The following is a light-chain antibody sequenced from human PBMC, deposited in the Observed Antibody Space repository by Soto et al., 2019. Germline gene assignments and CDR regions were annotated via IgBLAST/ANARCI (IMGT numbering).Light chain of an antibody. CDR3: QQYGGSHRST. V-gene: IGKV3-20*01. CDR1: HRVSSD. Sequence: TQSPATLSSSPRERATLSCSASHRVSSDLAWYQPQPGQAPRLLTYGASNRATGTPDRFSGRGSGTDFTIVIYRLEPEDVAIYYCQQYGGSHRSTFGQGTKV. J-gene: IGKJ1*01. CDR2: GAS.